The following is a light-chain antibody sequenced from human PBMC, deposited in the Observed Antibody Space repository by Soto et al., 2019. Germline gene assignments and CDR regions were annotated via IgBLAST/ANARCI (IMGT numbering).Light chain of an antibody. Sequence: EIVLPQSPATLSVSPGERATLSCRASQSVSGDLAWYHHKPGQAPRLLIYDASTRALDTPARFAGSGSGTEFTLTISSLQSEDFAVYFCQQYNNWPITFGQGTRLEI. CDR3: QQYNNWPIT. CDR2: DAS. V-gene: IGKV3-15*01. CDR1: QSVSGD. J-gene: IGKJ5*01.